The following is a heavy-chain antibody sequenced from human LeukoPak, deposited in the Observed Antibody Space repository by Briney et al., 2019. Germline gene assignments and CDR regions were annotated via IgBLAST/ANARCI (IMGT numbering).Heavy chain of an antibody. D-gene: IGHD3-22*01. CDR1: GFTFSDYY. J-gene: IGHJ4*02. Sequence: GGSLRLSCAASGFTFSDYYMSWIRQAPGKGLEWVSYISSSGSTIYYADSVKGRFTISRDNAKNSLYLQMNSLRAEDTAVYYCAKDFPQVPQDYYDSICYFDYWGQGTLVTVSS. CDR2: ISSSGSTI. CDR3: AKDFPQVPQDYYDSICYFDY. V-gene: IGHV3-11*01.